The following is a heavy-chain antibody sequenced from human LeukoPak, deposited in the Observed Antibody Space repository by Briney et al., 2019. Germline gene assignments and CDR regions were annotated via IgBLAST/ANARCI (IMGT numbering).Heavy chain of an antibody. D-gene: IGHD6-13*01. J-gene: IGHJ6*02. CDR1: GFTFSSYA. CDR2: ISGSGGST. CDR3: ANHLLPLYSSSWYEVNYYGVDV. V-gene: IGHV3-23*01. Sequence: GGSLRLSCAASGFTFSSYAMSWVRQAPGKGLEWVSAISGSGGSTYCADSVKGRFTISRDNSKNTLYLQMNSLRAEDTAVYYCANHLLPLYSSSWYEVNYYGVDVWGQGTTVIVSS.